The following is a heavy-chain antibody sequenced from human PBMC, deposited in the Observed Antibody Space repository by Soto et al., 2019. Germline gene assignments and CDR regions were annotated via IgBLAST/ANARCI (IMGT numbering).Heavy chain of an antibody. V-gene: IGHV3-7*01. CDR3: ARNRADGYNNY. CDR1: GFIFNNYW. Sequence: PGESLKISCAASGFIFNNYWMTWVRQAPGKGLEWVANIKQDGSEKYYVDSVKGRFTISRDNAKNSMYLQMNSLRAEDTAIYYCARNRADGYNNYWGQGTLVTV. J-gene: IGHJ4*02. CDR2: IKQDGSEK. D-gene: IGHD5-12*01.